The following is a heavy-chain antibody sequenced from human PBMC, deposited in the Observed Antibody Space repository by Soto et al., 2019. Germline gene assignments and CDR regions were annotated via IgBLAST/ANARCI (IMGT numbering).Heavy chain of an antibody. D-gene: IGHD2-15*01. J-gene: IGHJ4*02. Sequence: EVQLLESGGGLVQPGGSLRLSCAASGFIFSSYAMNWVRQAPGKGLEWVSTISGSGGSTYYADSVKGRFTISRVNSKNTLYLQMNSLRAEDTAVYYCGGYSGGKDYWGQGTPVTVSS. V-gene: IGHV3-23*01. CDR2: ISGSGGST. CDR1: GFIFSSYA. CDR3: GGYSGGKDY.